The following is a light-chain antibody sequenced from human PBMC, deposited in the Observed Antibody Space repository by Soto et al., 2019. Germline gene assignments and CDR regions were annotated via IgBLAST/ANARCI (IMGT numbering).Light chain of an antibody. CDR1: SSDVGNYNH. V-gene: IGLV2-8*01. CDR2: EVS. J-gene: IGLJ1*01. Sequence: QSVLTQPASVSGSPGQSITISCTGTSSDVGNYNHVSWYQHHPGKAPKFMIYEVSKRPSGVPDRFSGSKSGNTASLTVSGLQAEDEADYYCSSYAGSNNFVFGTGTKLTVL. CDR3: SSYAGSNNFV.